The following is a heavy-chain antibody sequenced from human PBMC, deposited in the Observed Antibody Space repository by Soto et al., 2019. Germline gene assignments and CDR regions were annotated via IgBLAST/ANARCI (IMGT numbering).Heavy chain of an antibody. J-gene: IGHJ4*02. V-gene: IGHV3-23*01. CDR2: IRGDGGQT. CDR3: ARDVGLDSDDFFAY. D-gene: IGHD3-9*01. Sequence: LRLSCTASGFTFTSYGMGWVRQAPGKGLQWVSTIRGDGGQTHYTDSVKGRFSISRDNSKNTVYLQMDSLRAEDTAMYFCARDVGLDSDDFFAYWGQGTQVTVSS. CDR1: GFTFTSYG.